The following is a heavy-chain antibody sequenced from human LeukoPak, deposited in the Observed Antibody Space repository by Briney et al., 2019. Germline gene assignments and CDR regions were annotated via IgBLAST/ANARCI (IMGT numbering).Heavy chain of an antibody. Sequence: GGSLSLLCGASGFNFSSYGMLEVHQAPGKGLEGVAVIWYDGSNQYYADSVKGRFTISRDNSTNTLYLQMNSLRAEDTSVYYCARDYVECLTRYYFDYWGQGTLVTVSS. CDR2: IWYDGSNQ. D-gene: IGHD3-3*01. CDR1: GFNFSSYG. J-gene: IGHJ4*02. CDR3: ARDYVECLTRYYFDY. V-gene: IGHV3-33*01.